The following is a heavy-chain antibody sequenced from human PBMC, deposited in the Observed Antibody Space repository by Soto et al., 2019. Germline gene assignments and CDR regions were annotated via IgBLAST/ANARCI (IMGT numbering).Heavy chain of an antibody. D-gene: IGHD2-2*01. CDR2: VHYTGSS. J-gene: IGHJ4*02. V-gene: IGHV4-59*11. Sequence: SETLSLTCTVSGAPISGHYWSWIRQPPGKDLEWIGWVHYTGSSNYNPSLKSRVTISVDTSKNLFSLMLNSVTAADTAVYYCARKSTTNYFDYWGQGALVTVSS. CDR3: ARKSTTNYFDY. CDR1: GAPISGHY.